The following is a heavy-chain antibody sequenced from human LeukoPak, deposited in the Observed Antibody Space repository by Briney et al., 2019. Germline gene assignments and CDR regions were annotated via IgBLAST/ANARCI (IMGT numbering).Heavy chain of an antibody. D-gene: IGHD6-25*01. CDR1: GFTFSSYA. CDR3: AKDQQRTVPTRGAFDI. CDR2: ISGSGGST. Sequence: GGSLRLSCAASGFTFSSYAMSWVRQAPGKGLEWVSAISGSGGSTYHADSVKGRFTISRDNSKNTLYLQMNSLSGEDTAIYYCAKDQQRTVPTRGAFDIWGQGTMVTVSS. J-gene: IGHJ3*02. V-gene: IGHV3-23*01.